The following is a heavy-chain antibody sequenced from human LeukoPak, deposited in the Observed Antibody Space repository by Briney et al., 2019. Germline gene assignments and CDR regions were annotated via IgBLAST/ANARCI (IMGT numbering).Heavy chain of an antibody. CDR3: ARETSYCSSTSCPLGY. CDR2: INHSGST. V-gene: IGHV4-34*01. J-gene: IGHJ4*02. CDR1: GGSFSGYY. D-gene: IGHD2-2*01. Sequence: SETLSLTCAVYGGSFSGYYWSWIRQPPGKGLEWIREINHSGSTNYNPSLKSRVTISVDTSKNQFSQKLSSVTAADTAVYYCARETSYCSSTSCPLGYWGQGTLVTVSS.